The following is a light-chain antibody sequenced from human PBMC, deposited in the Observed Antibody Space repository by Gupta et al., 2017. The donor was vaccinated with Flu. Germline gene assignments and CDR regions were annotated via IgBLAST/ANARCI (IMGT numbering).Light chain of an antibody. V-gene: IGKV3-15*01. CDR2: AAS. J-gene: IGKJ1*01. CDR1: HSVSRN. Sequence: IVMPQSPATLSVSPGERATLSCRASHSVSRNLAWYQQKPGQAPRPLIYAASTRATGIPARCSCRGSGTVCPRTSSSLQSEAVAVYSGQQYKRGPRTFGQGTKVEIK. CDR3: QQYKRGPRT.